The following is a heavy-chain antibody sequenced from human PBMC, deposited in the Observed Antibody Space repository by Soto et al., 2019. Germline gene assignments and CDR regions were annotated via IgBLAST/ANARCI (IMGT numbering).Heavy chain of an antibody. CDR1: GITFRNYD. Sequence: HPGGSLRLSCAASGITFRNYDMHWVRQAPGKGLEWVAIISHDGSNKYYADSVKGRFTISRDNSKDTLYLQMNSLRAEDTAVYYCAKGAPAILESLFFTLDFWGQGALVTVSS. D-gene: IGHD3-3*01. V-gene: IGHV3-30*18. J-gene: IGHJ4*02. CDR2: ISHDGSNK. CDR3: AKGAPAILESLFFTLDF.